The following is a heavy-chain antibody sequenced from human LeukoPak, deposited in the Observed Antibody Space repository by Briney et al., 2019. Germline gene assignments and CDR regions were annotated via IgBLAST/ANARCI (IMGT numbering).Heavy chain of an antibody. CDR1: GGSISVGSYY. D-gene: IGHD5-18*01. J-gene: IGHJ4*02. CDR2: IHHSGST. Sequence: PSETLSLTCTDSGGSISVGSYYWTWIRQPPGKGLKWIGYIHHSGSTNYNPSLKSRVTISVDTSKNQFSLKLSSVTAADTAVYYCARHDVDGYSYGDFDYWGQGTLVTVSS. CDR3: ARHDVDGYSYGDFDY. V-gene: IGHV4-59*08.